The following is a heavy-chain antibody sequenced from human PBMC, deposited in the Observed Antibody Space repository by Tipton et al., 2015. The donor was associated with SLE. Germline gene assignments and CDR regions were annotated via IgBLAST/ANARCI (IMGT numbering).Heavy chain of an antibody. CDR2: IYDDGSA. CDR1: SGSFSGYY. V-gene: IGHV4-34*01. CDR3: ARTNWGPGYFDF. Sequence: TLSLTCAVYSGSFSGYYWSWIRQPPGKGLEWIGSIYDDGSATYNPSLKSRVTISVDTSKNQFSLKLGSVTAADTAVYYCARTNWGPGYFDFWGQGTLVTVSS. J-gene: IGHJ4*02. D-gene: IGHD7-27*01.